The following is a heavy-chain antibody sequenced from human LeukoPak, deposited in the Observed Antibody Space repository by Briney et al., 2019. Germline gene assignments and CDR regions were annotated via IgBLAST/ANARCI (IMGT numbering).Heavy chain of an antibody. CDR3: ARDTARITIFGVAKYMDV. CDR1: GYTFTGYY. V-gene: IGHV1-2*02. J-gene: IGHJ6*03. Sequence: GASVKVSCKASGYTFTGYYMHWVRPAPGQGLDWMGWINPNSGGTNYAQKFQGRVTMTRGTSMSIAYMELSRLRSDDTAVYYCARDTARITIFGVAKYMDVWGKGTTVTVSS. D-gene: IGHD3-3*01. CDR2: INPNSGGT.